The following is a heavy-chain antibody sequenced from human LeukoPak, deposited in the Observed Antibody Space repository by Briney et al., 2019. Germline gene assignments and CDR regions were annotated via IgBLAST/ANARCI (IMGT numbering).Heavy chain of an antibody. CDR3: AKDRDIGAAGYYFDH. Sequence: QAGGSLRLSCAASGFTFSSYGMHWVRQAPGKGLQWVAVISYDGSDKYHADSVKGRFTISRDNPKNTLYLQMNSLRAEDTAVYYCAKDRDIGAAGYYFDHWGQGTLVTVSS. CDR1: GFTFSSYG. V-gene: IGHV3-30*18. D-gene: IGHD6-13*01. J-gene: IGHJ4*02. CDR2: ISYDGSDK.